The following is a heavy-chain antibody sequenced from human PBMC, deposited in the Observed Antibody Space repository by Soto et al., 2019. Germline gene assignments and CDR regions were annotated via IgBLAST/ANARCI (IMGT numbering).Heavy chain of an antibody. Sequence: GASVKVSCKASGGTFSSYAISWVRQAPGQGLEWMGGIIPIFGTANYAQKFQGRVTITADESTSTAYMELSSLRPEDTAVYYCARDGYSGYDPRVNFDYWGQGTLVTVSS. CDR1: GGTFSSYA. D-gene: IGHD5-12*01. J-gene: IGHJ4*02. CDR3: ARDGYSGYDPRVNFDY. V-gene: IGHV1-69*13. CDR2: IIPIFGTA.